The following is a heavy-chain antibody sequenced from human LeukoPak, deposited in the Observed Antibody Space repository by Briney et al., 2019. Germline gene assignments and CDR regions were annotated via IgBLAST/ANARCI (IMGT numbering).Heavy chain of an antibody. CDR2: IYLSGTT. Sequence: PSETLSLTCTVSGDSINSLDLWSWVRQPPGKGLEWFGEIYLSGTTHSNPSVKSRVTISIDKSKNQFFLNLSSVTAADTAVYYCAGLVGRYSSGLYYYYFDYWGQGTLVTVSS. J-gene: IGHJ4*02. D-gene: IGHD3-22*01. CDR1: GDSINSLDL. V-gene: IGHV4-4*02. CDR3: AGLVGRYSSGLYYYYFDY.